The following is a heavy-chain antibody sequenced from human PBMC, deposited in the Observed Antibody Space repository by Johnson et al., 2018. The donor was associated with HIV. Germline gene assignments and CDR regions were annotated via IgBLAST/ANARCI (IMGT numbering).Heavy chain of an antibody. J-gene: IGHJ3*02. CDR3: ARGGVVHDAFDM. V-gene: IGHV3-30-3*01. D-gene: IGHD2-2*01. CDR1: GFTFSRHA. Sequence: QVQLVESGGGVVQPGRSLRLSCAASGFTFSRHAVHWVRRAPGRGLEWVALISYAGANKYYADSVRGRFTISRDKSRNTLYLQLSSLRTEDTAVFYCARGGVVHDAFDMWGQGTMVTVSS. CDR2: ISYAGANK.